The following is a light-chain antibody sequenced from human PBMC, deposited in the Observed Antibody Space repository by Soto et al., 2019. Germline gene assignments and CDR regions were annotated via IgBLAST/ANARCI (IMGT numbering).Light chain of an antibody. CDR1: QSVSSW. J-gene: IGKJ2*01. V-gene: IGKV1-5*01. CDR2: DAS. CDR3: QQYNSFPYT. Sequence: SQMTQSPSTRSASVGDRITITCRASQSVSSWLAWYQQKPGRVPKLLIYDASTLESGVPSTFGGSGSGTEFTLTINSMQPEDLATYFCQQYNSFPYTLGQGTKVDIK.